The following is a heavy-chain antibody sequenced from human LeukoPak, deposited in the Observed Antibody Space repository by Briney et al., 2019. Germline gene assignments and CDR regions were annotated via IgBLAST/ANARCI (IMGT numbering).Heavy chain of an antibody. CDR2: ISSDGSNK. Sequence: GGSLRLSCAASGFTFSSYGMHWLRQTPGKGLEWVAVISSDGSNKYYADSVKGRFTISRDNSKNTLYLQVNSLRAEDTAMYYCARACVYIAAHPYYLDYWGQGTLVTVSS. J-gene: IGHJ4*02. V-gene: IGHV3-30*19. CDR3: ARACVYIAAHPYYLDY. CDR1: GFTFSSYG. D-gene: IGHD6-6*01.